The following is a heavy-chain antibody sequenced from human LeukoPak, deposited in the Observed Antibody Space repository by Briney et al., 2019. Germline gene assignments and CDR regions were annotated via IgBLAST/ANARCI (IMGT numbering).Heavy chain of an antibody. CDR1: GFTFSSYW. J-gene: IGHJ6*03. V-gene: IGHV3-74*01. Sequence: GGSLRLSCAASGFTFSSYWMHWVRQAPGKGLVWVSRINSDGSSTSYADSVKGRFTISRDNAKNTLYLQMNSLRAEDTAVYYCASPAGSMVRGAYEDYYYYYMDVWGKGTMVTVSS. CDR3: ASPAGSMVRGAYEDYYYYYMDV. D-gene: IGHD3-10*01. CDR2: INSDGSST.